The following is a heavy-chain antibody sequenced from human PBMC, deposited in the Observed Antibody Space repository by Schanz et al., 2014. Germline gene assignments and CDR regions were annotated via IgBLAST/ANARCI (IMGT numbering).Heavy chain of an antibody. V-gene: IGHV3-33*01. CDR3: ARDSRPNYDFLTAYYSIDY. Sequence: QVQMVESGGGVVQPGRSLRLSCAASGFAFSVYGMHWVRQAPGKGPEWVAVIWYDENNKYYADSVKGRFTISRDNSKNTLYLQMNTLRAEDTAVYYCARDSRPNYDFLTAYYSIDYWGQGTLVTVSS. CDR2: IWYDENNK. D-gene: IGHD3-9*01. CDR1: GFAFSVYG. J-gene: IGHJ4*02.